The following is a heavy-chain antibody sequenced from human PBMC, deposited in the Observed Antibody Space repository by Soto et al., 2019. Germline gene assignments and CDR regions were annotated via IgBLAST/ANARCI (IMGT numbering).Heavy chain of an antibody. CDR1: GGSISSGGYY. Sequence: QVQLQESGPGLVKPSQTLSLTCTVSGGSISSGGYYWSWIRQHPGKGLEWIGYIYYSGSTYYNPCLKSRVTISVDTSKNQFSLKLSSVTAADTAVYYCARDTAAYGVPFDYWGQGTLVTVSS. V-gene: IGHV4-31*03. CDR3: ARDTAAYGVPFDY. D-gene: IGHD4-17*01. J-gene: IGHJ4*02. CDR2: IYYSGST.